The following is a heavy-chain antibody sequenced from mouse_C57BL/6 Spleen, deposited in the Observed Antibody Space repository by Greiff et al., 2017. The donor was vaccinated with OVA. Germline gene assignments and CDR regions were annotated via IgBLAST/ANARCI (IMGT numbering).Heavy chain of an antibody. CDR1: GYTFTSYW. D-gene: IGHD1-1*01. Sequence: QVQLKQPGAELVRPGSSVKLSCKASGYTFTSYWMDWVKQRPGQGLEWIGNIYPSDSETHYNQKFKDKATLTVDKSSSTAYMQLSSLTSEDSAVYDCARRGFITTAKLDYWGQGTTLTVSS. J-gene: IGHJ2*01. CDR2: IYPSDSET. V-gene: IGHV1-61*01. CDR3: ARRGFITTAKLDY.